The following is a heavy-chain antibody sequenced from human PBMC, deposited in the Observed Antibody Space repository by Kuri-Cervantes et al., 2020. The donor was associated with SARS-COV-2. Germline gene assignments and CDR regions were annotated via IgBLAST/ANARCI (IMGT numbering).Heavy chain of an antibody. V-gene: IGHV3-21*01. J-gene: IGHJ4*02. CDR2: ISSSSSYI. Sequence: GESLKISCAASGFTFSSYSMNWVRQAPGKGLEWVSSISSSSSYIYYADSVKGRFTISRGNAKNSVYLQMNSLRAEDTAVYYCARVDPTMTPDYWGQGTLVTVSS. CDR3: ARVDPTMTPDY. D-gene: IGHD3-22*01. CDR1: GFTFSSYS.